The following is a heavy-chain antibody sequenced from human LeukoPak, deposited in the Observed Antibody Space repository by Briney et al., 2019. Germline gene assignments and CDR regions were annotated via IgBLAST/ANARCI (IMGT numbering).Heavy chain of an antibody. CDR2: INHGGST. CDR3: ARRLYQLSRYAFDI. J-gene: IGHJ3*02. Sequence: SETLSLTCAVYGGSFSDYYWTWIRQPPGKGLEWSGEINHGGSTNSNPSLKSRVTISVDTSKNQFSLRLNSVTAADTVVYYCARRLYQLSRYAFDIWGQGTMVTVSS. V-gene: IGHV4-34*01. D-gene: IGHD3-16*02. CDR1: GGSFSDYY.